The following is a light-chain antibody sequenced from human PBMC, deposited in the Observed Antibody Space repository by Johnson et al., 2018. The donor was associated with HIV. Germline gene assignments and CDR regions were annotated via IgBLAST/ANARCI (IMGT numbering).Light chain of an antibody. CDR1: SSNIGNNY. V-gene: IGLV1-51*01. Sequence: QSVLTQPPSVSAAPGQKVTISCSGSSSNIGNNYVSWYQQLPGTAPKLLIYDNYKRPSGIPDRFSGSKSGTSATVGITGLQTGDEADYYCGTWDSSLSANVFGTGTKVTVL. CDR2: DNY. J-gene: IGLJ1*01. CDR3: GTWDSSLSANV.